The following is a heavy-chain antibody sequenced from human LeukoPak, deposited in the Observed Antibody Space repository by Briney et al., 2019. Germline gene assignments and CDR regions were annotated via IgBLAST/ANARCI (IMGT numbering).Heavy chain of an antibody. Sequence: GGSLRLSCAASGFTFSSYSMNWVRQAPGKGLEWVSYISSSSSTIYYADSVKGRFTISRDNAKNSLYLQMNSLRAEDTAVYYCARRGGYYDSGGYSYYFDYWGQGTLVTVSS. CDR2: ISSSSSTI. J-gene: IGHJ4*02. D-gene: IGHD3-22*01. CDR1: GFTFSSYS. V-gene: IGHV3-48*01. CDR3: ARRGGYYDSGGYSYYFDY.